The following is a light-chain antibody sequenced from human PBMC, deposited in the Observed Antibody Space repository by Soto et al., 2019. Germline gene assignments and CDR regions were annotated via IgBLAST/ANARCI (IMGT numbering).Light chain of an antibody. Sequence: IQLTQSSCTLSASVVDRVTITCRASQSISVWLAWYQQKAGKAPNLLIYKASRLESGVPSRFSGSGSETEFTLTISGLQPGDSATYYCQQYNSYSPTFGQGTKVDIK. V-gene: IGKV1-5*03. J-gene: IGKJ1*01. CDR1: QSISVW. CDR2: KAS. CDR3: QQYNSYSPT.